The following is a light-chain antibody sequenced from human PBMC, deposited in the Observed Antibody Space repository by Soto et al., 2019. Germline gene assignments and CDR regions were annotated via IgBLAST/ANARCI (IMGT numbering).Light chain of an antibody. CDR2: AAY. CDR1: QYINNY. J-gene: IGKJ2*01. V-gene: IGKV1-39*01. Sequence: DIQMTQSPSSLSTSVGDRVTITCRASQYINNYLNSYQQKPGKAPKLLIFAAYNLQSGVPSRFSGSGSGTDFTLTISSLQPEDFATYYCQQSYSTPPYTFGQGTKLDMK. CDR3: QQSYSTPPYT.